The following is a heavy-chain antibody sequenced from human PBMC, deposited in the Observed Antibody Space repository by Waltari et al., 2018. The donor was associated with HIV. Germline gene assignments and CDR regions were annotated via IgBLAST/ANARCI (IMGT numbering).Heavy chain of an antibody. CDR3: ARASHYIEFSTFDGDYYFDL. J-gene: IGHJ4*02. CDR2: INSDGSTR. D-gene: IGHD3-9*01. CDR1: GFSVRNHW. V-gene: IGHV3-74*01. Sequence: VQLVESGGDSIKTGGSLRLPCDGSGFSVRNHWMDWVRQGPGKGLVWVARINSDGSTRNYADAVKGRFVISRDNSRNTVYLQLNSVKVEDTAVYFCARASHYIEFSTFDGDYYFDLWGRGTRVAVSS.